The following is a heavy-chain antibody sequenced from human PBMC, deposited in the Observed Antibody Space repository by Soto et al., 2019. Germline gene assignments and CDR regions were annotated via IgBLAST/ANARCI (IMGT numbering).Heavy chain of an antibody. V-gene: IGHV3-48*01. J-gene: IGHJ5*02. Sequence: GGSLRLSCAASGFTFSSYSMNWVRKAPGKGLEWVSYISSSSSTIYYADSVKGRFTISRDNAKNSLYLQMNSLRAEDTAVYYCARDFRSLDPWGQGTLVTVSS. D-gene: IGHD6-13*01. CDR2: ISSSSSTI. CDR3: ARDFRSLDP. CDR1: GFTFSSYS.